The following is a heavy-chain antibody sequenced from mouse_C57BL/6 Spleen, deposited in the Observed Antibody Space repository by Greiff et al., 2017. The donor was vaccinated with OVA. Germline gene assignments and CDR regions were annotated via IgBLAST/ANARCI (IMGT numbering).Heavy chain of an antibody. CDR1: GYTFTDYY. CDR2: INPNNGGT. J-gene: IGHJ4*01. D-gene: IGHD1-1*01. Sequence: EVQLQQSGPELVKPGASVKISCKASGYTFTDYYMNWVKQSHGKSLEWIGDINPNNGGTSYNQKFKGKATLTVDKSSSTAYMELRSLTSEDSAVYYCARGGYYGRAMDYWGQGTSVTVSS. V-gene: IGHV1-26*01. CDR3: ARGGYYGRAMDY.